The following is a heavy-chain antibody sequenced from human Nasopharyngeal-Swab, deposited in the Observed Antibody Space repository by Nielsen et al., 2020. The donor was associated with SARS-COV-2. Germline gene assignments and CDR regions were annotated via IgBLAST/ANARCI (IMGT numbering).Heavy chain of an antibody. CDR1: GFTFSSYA. J-gene: IGHJ4*02. CDR2: ISYDGSNK. D-gene: IGHD5-18*01. Sequence: GESLKISCAASGFTFSSYAMHWVRQAPGKGLEWAAVISYDGSNKYYADSVKGRFTISRDNSKNTLYLQMNSLRAEDTAVYYCARAGGGYSYADYWGQGTLVTVSS. V-gene: IGHV3-30-3*01. CDR3: ARAGGGYSYADY.